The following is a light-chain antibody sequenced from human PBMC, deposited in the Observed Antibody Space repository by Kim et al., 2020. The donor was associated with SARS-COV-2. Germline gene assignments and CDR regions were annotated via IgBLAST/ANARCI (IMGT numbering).Light chain of an antibody. V-gene: IGKV3-11*01. CDR3: QQTNSWPPWT. CDR1: ESSSNS. Sequence: SPGERATLSCRASESSSNSFAWYQQKPGQAPSLLIYDACKRATGVPDRFSGSGSGPDFTLTIASLEPEDSAVYYCQQTNSWPPWTFGQGTKVDIK. CDR2: DAC. J-gene: IGKJ1*01.